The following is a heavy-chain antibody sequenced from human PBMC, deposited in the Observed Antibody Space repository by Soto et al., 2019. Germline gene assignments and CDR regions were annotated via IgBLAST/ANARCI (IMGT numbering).Heavy chain of an antibody. CDR2: ISGSGSTI. J-gene: IGHJ4*02. V-gene: IGHV3-23*01. D-gene: IGHD3-22*01. Sequence: PGGSLRLSCKASGFNFRSYAMSWVRQAPGKGLEWVSAISGSGSTIYYADSVKGRFTISRDNSKNTLYLQMSSLRAEDTAVYYCAKVFYHYDSSGYYYFDYWGQGTLVTVSS. CDR1: GFNFRSYA. CDR3: AKVFYHYDSSGYYYFDY.